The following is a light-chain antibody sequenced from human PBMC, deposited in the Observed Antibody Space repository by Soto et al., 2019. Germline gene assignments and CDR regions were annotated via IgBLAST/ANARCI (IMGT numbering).Light chain of an antibody. Sequence: ELVLTQSPATLSLSPGERATLSCRASQSVSSYLAWYQPKPGQAPRLLIYDASHRATGIPARFSGRGSGTDFTLTISSLEPEDFAVYYCHQRSNWPPLNFGGGTQVDIK. V-gene: IGKV3-11*01. J-gene: IGKJ4*01. CDR1: QSVSSY. CDR3: HQRSNWPPLN. CDR2: DAS.